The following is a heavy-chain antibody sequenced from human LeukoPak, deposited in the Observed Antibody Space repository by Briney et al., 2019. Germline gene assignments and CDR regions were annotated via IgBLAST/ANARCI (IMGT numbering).Heavy chain of an antibody. CDR1: GYSFSDYY. D-gene: IGHD5-12*01. CDR3: SRGSALNRAYSGYDPPFHY. V-gene: IGHV1-2*02. CDR2: INRNSGAT. Sequence: ASVTVSCTASGYSFSDYYMHWVRQATGQGLEWMGWINRNSGATGFAHKFPGRGTMTRDTAISTADMELNSLRSDDTAMYYCSRGSALNRAYSGYDPPFHYWGQGTLVAVSS. J-gene: IGHJ4*02.